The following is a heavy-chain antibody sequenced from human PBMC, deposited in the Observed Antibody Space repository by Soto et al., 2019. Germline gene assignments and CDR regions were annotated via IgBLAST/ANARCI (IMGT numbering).Heavy chain of an antibody. CDR3: AGGGCTNGVCPSGY. CDR2: MNPNSGNT. D-gene: IGHD2-8*01. V-gene: IGHV1-8*01. J-gene: IGHJ4*02. CDR1: GYTFTSYD. Sequence: ASVKVSCKASGYTFTSYDINWVRQATGQGLEWMGWMNPNSGNTGYAQKFQGRVTMTRDTSISTSYMELSSLRSEDTAVYYCAGGGCTNGVCPSGYWGQGTPVTVSS.